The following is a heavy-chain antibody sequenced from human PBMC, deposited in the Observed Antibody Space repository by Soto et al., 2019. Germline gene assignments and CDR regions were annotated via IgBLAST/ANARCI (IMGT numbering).Heavy chain of an antibody. CDR2: IYHRGSS. D-gene: IGHD4-17*01. J-gene: IGHJ4*02. Sequence: QVQLQESGPGLVKPSGTLSLTCAVSGGSISSSNWWSWVRQPPGKGLEWIGEIYHRGSSNYNPPPKGRGPLSVEKSKDQCSLKLSSVTAAHPAVYYCASRLVTTSPSYWGPGTLVTVSS. CDR1: GGSISSSNW. CDR3: ASRLVTTSPSY. V-gene: IGHV4-4*02.